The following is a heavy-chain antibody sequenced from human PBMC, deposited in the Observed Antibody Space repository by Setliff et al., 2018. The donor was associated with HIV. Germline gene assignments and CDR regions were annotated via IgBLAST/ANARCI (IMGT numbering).Heavy chain of an antibody. J-gene: IGHJ4*02. V-gene: IGHV3-7*03. Sequence: GSLRLSCAAAGFTFSSSWMMWVRQTPGRGLERVANINEDGSEKYYVDSVRGRFTISRDNAKNSLYLQMNSLRAEDTAVYYCARDLFPNYHDSRPYYPPAYWGQGTLVTVSS. CDR2: INEDGSEK. CDR1: GFTFSSSW. CDR3: ARDLFPNYHDSRPYYPPAY. D-gene: IGHD3-22*01.